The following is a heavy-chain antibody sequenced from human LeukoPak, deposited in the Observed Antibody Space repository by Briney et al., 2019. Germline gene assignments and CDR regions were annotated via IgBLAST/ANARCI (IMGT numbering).Heavy chain of an antibody. CDR2: IYYSGTT. D-gene: IGHD3-10*01. V-gene: IGHV4-59*01. CDR1: GASINTYY. CDR3: ARVLRPMASQYYFDY. J-gene: IGHJ4*02. Sequence: SETLSLTCTVSGASINTYYWSWIRQPPGKGLEWIGYIYYSGTTSYNPSLKTRVTISIDTSKNQFSLKLSSVTAADTAVYYCARVLRPMASQYYFDYWGPGNLVTVSS.